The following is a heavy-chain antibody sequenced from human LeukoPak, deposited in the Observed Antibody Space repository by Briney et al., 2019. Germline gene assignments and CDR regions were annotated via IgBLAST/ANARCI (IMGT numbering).Heavy chain of an antibody. CDR1: GSTFSSYS. D-gene: IGHD6-19*01. V-gene: IGHV3-21*04. Sequence: GGSLRLSCAASGSTFSSYSMNWVRQAPGKGLEWVSSISSSSSYIYYADSVKGRFTISRDNSKNTLYLQMNSLRAEDTAVYYCANGVAVAKYYFDYWGQGTLVTVSS. CDR3: ANGVAVAKYYFDY. CDR2: ISSSSSYI. J-gene: IGHJ4*02.